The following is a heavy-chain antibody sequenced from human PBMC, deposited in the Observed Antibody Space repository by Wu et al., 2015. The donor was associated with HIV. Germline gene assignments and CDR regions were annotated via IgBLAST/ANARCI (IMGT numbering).Heavy chain of an antibody. CDR1: GDGFTSYA. J-gene: IGHJ6*02. CDR2: INPLFGTT. V-gene: IGHV1-69*05. CDR3: ARNTDSVATSLYSLGV. Sequence: QVQLVQFGAEVKKPGSSVKVTCKASGDGFTSYAVSWVRHAPGQGLEWMGGINPLFGTTKHAQRFQDRVTFTTDESKSTVYVELSSLTSEDTAVYYCARNTDSVATSLYSLGVWGQGTTVTVSS. D-gene: IGHD5-12*01.